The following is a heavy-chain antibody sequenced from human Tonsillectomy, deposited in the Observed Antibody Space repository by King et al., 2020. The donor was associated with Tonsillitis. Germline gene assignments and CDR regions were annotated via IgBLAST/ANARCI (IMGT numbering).Heavy chain of an antibody. V-gene: IGHV4-39*07. CDR3: AGHWDNSWYSDY. CDR1: GGSISSGTYY. J-gene: IGHJ4*02. CDR2: IFYSGST. D-gene: IGHD6-13*01. Sequence: QLQESGPGLVKPSETLSLTCTVSGGSISSGTYYWGWIRQPPGKGLEWIGNIFYSGSTYYNPSLKGRVSISVDTSKNQFSLRLSSVTAADTAVYYCAGHWDNSWYSDYWGQGTLVTVSS.